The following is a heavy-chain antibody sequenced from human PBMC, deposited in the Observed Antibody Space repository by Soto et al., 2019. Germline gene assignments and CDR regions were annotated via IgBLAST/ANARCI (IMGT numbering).Heavy chain of an antibody. CDR3: ANLPIIRGNALDL. V-gene: IGHV3-23*01. J-gene: IGHJ3*01. Sequence: QLLQSGGGLVRPGGSVTLSCVASGFSLRSYAVAWVRQAPGKGLEWGSVVSGTAESIYYADSVRGRFTISKDISRGAVFRQMNFLTAADTSLYYCANLPIIRGNALDLWGQGTMVTVSS. D-gene: IGHD3-10*01. CDR2: VSGTAESI. CDR1: GFSLRSYA.